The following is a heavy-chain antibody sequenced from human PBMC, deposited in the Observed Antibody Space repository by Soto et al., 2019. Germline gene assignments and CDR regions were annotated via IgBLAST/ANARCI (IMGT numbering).Heavy chain of an antibody. Sequence: QVQLVQSGAEVKKPGASVKVSCKASGYTFTSYGIHWVRQAPGQGLEWMGGIDGGSGNTKYSPKIQGRVTVTRDTSASTAYMELSSLRSEDTAVYYCASDRVLNGLFDYWGQGTLVTVS. V-gene: IGHV1-3*01. D-gene: IGHD1-1*01. J-gene: IGHJ4*02. CDR2: IDGGSGNT. CDR3: ASDRVLNGLFDY. CDR1: GYTFTSYG.